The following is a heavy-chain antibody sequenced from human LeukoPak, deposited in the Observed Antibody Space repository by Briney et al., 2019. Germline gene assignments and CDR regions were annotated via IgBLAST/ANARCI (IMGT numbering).Heavy chain of an antibody. V-gene: IGHV3-30*09. Sequence: GRSLRLSCAASGFTFSSYAMHWVRQAPGKGLEWVAVISYDGSNKYYADSVKGRFAISRDNSKNTLYLQMNSLRAEDTAVYYCARSVAASKTFDYWGQGTLVTVSS. CDR3: ARSVAASKTFDY. CDR1: GFTFSSYA. J-gene: IGHJ4*02. CDR2: ISYDGSNK. D-gene: IGHD6-19*01.